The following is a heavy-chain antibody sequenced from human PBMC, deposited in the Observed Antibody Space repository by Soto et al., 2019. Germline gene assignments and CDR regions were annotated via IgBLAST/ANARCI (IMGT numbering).Heavy chain of an antibody. Sequence: GESLKISCQASGYTFSSNWIGWVRQMPGKGLEWMGIIYPGDSDTRYSPSFQGQVTISVDKSISAAYLQWSSLKASDSAIYYCARREGGRLDYWGQGTMVTVSS. V-gene: IGHV5-51*01. CDR2: IYPGDSDT. J-gene: IGHJ4*02. CDR3: ARREGGRLDY. CDR1: GYTFSSNW.